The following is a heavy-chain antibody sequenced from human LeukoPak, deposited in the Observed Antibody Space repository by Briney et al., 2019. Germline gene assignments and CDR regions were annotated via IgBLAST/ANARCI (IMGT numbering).Heavy chain of an antibody. CDR1: GGSVSSSSDY. J-gene: IGHJ4*02. Sequence: SETLCLTCTVSGGSVSSSSDYWSWIRQPPGKGLEWIGYIYYSGSTNYNPSLKSRVTISADTSKNQFSLKLTSVTAADTAVYYCARIEYDHGSGSYYFDYWGQGTLVAVSS. CDR2: IYYSGST. D-gene: IGHD3-10*01. CDR3: ARIEYDHGSGSYYFDY. V-gene: IGHV4-61*01.